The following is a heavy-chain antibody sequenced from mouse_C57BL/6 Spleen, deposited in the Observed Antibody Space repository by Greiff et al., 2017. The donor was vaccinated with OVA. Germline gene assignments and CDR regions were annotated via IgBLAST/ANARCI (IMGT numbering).Heavy chain of an antibody. CDR2: IYPGDGDT. CDR1: GYAFSSSW. Sequence: QVQLKQSGPELVKPGASVKISCKASGYAFSSSWMNWVKQRPGKGLEWIGRIYPGDGDTNYNGKFKGKATLTADKSSSTAYMQLSSLTSEDSAVYFCARETTVVAYFDYWGQGTTLTVSS. D-gene: IGHD1-1*01. CDR3: ARETTVVAYFDY. J-gene: IGHJ2*01. V-gene: IGHV1-82*01.